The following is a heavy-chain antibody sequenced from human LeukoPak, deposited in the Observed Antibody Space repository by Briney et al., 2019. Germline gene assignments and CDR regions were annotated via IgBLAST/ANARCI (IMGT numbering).Heavy chain of an antibody. CDR3: ARVAGDGYADYGLDV. V-gene: IGHV4-59*01. J-gene: IGHJ6*02. D-gene: IGHD5-24*01. CDR1: GGSINNYF. CDR2: VYSTGST. Sequence: SETLSLTCTVSGGSINNYFWSWIRQPPGKGLEWIGYVYSTGSTNYNPSLKSRVTISVDTSKNQFYVKLNSVTAADTGVYYCARVAGDGYADYGLDVWGQGTTVIVSS.